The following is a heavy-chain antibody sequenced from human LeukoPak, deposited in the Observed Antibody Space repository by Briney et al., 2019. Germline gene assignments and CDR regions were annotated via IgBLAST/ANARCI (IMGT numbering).Heavy chain of an antibody. CDR3: ARDFPIIAHYSSSWYGPAEPNDY. J-gene: IGHJ4*02. CDR1: GYTFTSYG. CDR2: ISAYNGNT. D-gene: IGHD6-13*01. Sequence: ASVKVSCKASGYTFTSYGISWVRQAPGQGLEWMGWISAYNGNTNYAQKLQGRVTMTTDTSTSTAYMELRSLRSDDTAVYYCARDFPIIAHYSSSWYGPAEPNDYWGQGTLVTVSS. V-gene: IGHV1-18*01.